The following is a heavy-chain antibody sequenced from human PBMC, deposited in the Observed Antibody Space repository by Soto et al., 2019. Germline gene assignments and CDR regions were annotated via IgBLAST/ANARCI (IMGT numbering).Heavy chain of an antibody. CDR2: ISAYNGNT. J-gene: IGHJ6*02. CDR3: ASGFVVVPAATTGMDV. V-gene: IGHV1-18*01. D-gene: IGHD2-2*01. Sequence: ASVKVSCKASGYTFTSYGISWVRQAPGQGLEWMGWISAYNGNTNYAQKLQGRVTMTTDTSTSTAYMELRSLRSDDTAVYYCASGFVVVPAATTGMDVWGQGNTVTGS. CDR1: GYTFTSYG.